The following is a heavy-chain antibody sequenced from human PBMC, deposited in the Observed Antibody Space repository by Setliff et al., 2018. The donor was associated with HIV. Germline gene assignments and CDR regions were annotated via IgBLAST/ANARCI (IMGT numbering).Heavy chain of an antibody. CDR2: IYHTGSS. CDR1: GFSISSRYY. D-gene: IGHD2-21*02. V-gene: IGHV4-38-2*01. Sequence: DSLSLTCDVSGFSISSRYYWGWIRQSPGKGLEWIGNIYHTGSSYYNPSLNDRATISLDTSKNQFSLKLNSVTAADTAVYYCARPRLHNYYYYGMDVWGQGTTVTVSS. J-gene: IGHJ6*02. CDR3: ARPRLHNYYYYGMDV.